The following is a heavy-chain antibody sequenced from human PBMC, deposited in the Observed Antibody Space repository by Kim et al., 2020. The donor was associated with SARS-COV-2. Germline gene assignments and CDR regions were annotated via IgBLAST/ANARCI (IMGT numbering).Heavy chain of an antibody. CDR2: ISSSGSTI. CDR1: GFTFSSYE. V-gene: IGHV3-48*03. CDR3: ARDNRWELPDIPVYGMDV. Sequence: GGSLRLSCAASGFTFSSYEMNWVRQAPGKGLEWVSYISSSGSTIYYADSVKGRFTISRDNAKNSLYLQMNSLRAEDTAVYYCARDNRWELPDIPVYGMDVWGQGTTVTVSS. J-gene: IGHJ6*02. D-gene: IGHD1-26*01.